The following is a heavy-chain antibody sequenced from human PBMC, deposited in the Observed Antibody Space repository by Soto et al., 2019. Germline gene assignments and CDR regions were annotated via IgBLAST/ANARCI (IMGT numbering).Heavy chain of an antibody. CDR2: ISWNSGTI. CDR1: GFTFDDYA. V-gene: IGHV3-9*01. Sequence: PVGSLRLSCAASGFTFDDYAMHWVRQAPGKGLEWVSGISWNSGTIGYADSVKGRFTISRDNAKNSLYLQMNSLRAEDTALYYCTKDRTATGTYAFDIWGQGTMVTVSS. J-gene: IGHJ3*02. CDR3: TKDRTATGTYAFDI. D-gene: IGHD6-13*01.